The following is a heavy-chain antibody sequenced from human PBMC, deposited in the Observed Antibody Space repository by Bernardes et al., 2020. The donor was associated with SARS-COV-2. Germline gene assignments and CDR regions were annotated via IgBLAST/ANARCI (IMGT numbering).Heavy chain of an antibody. CDR1: GGSIRSHY. D-gene: IGHD2-8*01. CDR2: IFYSGST. CDR3: ARVRASCNKGICYHHYYDAMDV. J-gene: IGHJ6*02. Sequence: SEPLSLTCTVSGGSIRSHYWSWIRRPPGKGLEWIGHIFYSGSTSYSPSLKNRVTISIDSTKTHYSLNLKSVTAADTAVYYCARVRASCNKGICYHHYYDAMDVWGPGTTVTVSS. V-gene: IGHV4-59*11.